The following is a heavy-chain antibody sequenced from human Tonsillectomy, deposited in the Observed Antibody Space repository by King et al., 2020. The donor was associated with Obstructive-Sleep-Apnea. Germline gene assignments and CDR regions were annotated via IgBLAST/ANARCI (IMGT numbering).Heavy chain of an antibody. CDR1: GASISSIDYY. J-gene: IGHJ3*02. CDR2: IYSSGGA. CDR3: AGGREDYDTSGAFAFDI. V-gene: IGHV4-39*01. D-gene: IGHD3-22*01. Sequence: QLQESGTGLVKPSETLSLTCSVSGASISSIDYYWGWIRQPPGKGLEWIGTIYSSGGAYYNPSLKSRVTISVDTSKTQFSLRLSSVAAADTAVYYCAGGREDYDTSGAFAFDIWGPGTMVTVSS.